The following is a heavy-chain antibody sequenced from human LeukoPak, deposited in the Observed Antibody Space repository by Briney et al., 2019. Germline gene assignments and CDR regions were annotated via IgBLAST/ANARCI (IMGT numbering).Heavy chain of an antibody. CDR3: ARWGFWSGFD. D-gene: IGHD3-3*01. CDR1: GGSFSGYY. CDR2: INHSGST. V-gene: IGHV4-34*01. J-gene: IGHJ4*02. Sequence: SETLSLTCAVYGGSFSGYYWSWIRQPPGKGLEWIGEINHSGSTNYNPSPKSRATISVDTPKNQFSLKLSSVTAADTAVYYCARWGFWSGFDWGQGTLVTVSS.